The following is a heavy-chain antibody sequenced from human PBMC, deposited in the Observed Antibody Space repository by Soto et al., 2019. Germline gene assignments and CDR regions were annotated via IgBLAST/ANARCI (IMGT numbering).Heavy chain of an antibody. J-gene: IGHJ6*02. Sequence: GGSLRLSCAASGFTFSSYSMNWVRQAPGKGLEWVSNISSSSSYIHYADSVKGRFTISRDNAKNSLYLQMNSLRAEDTAVYYCARDQPSSGYSSSMSMDVWGQGTTVTVSS. CDR2: ISSSSSYI. V-gene: IGHV3-21*03. D-gene: IGHD6-25*01. CDR1: GFTFSSYS. CDR3: ARDQPSSGYSSSMSMDV.